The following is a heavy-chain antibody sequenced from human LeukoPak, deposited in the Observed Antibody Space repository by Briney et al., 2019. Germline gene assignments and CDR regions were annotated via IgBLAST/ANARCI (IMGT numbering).Heavy chain of an antibody. J-gene: IGHJ4*02. Sequence: ASVKVSCKASGYTFTSYYMHWVRQAPGQGLEWMGIINPSSGSTSYAQKFQGRVTMTRDTSTSTVYMELSSLRSEDTAVYYCARSLWEQQTFGYWGQGTLVTVSS. CDR2: INPSSGST. V-gene: IGHV1-46*01. CDR1: GYTFTSYY. CDR3: ARSLWEQQTFGY. D-gene: IGHD1-26*01.